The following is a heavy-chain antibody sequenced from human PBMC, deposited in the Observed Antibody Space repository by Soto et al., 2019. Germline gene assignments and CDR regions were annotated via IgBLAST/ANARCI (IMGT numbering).Heavy chain of an antibody. J-gene: IGHJ5*02. Sequence: SETLSLTCAVSGGSISSGGYSWSWIRQPPGKGLEWIGYIYHSGSTYYNPSLKSRVTISVDRSKNQFSLKLSSVTAADTAVYYCASQLLTGADWFDPWGQGTLVTVSS. D-gene: IGHD2-2*01. CDR2: IYHSGST. V-gene: IGHV4-30-2*01. CDR3: ASQLLTGADWFDP. CDR1: GGSISSGGYS.